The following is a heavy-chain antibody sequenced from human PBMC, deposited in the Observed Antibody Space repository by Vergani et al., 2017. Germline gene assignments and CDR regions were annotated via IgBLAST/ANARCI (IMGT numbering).Heavy chain of an antibody. J-gene: IGHJ4*02. CDR1: GFTFSSYS. D-gene: IGHD3-22*01. V-gene: IGHV3-48*04. Sequence: EVQLVESGGGLVQPGGSLRLSCAASGFTFSSYSMNWVRQGPGKGLEWVSYISSSSSTIYYADSVKGRFTISRDNAKNSLYLQMNSLRAEDTAVYYCASGLMSIVEGWYFDYWGQGTLVTVSS. CDR3: ASGLMSIVEGWYFDY. CDR2: ISSSSSTI.